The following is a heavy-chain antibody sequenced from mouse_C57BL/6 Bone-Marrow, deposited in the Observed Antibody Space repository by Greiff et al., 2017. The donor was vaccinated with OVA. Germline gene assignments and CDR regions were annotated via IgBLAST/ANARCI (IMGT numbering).Heavy chain of an antibody. Sequence: VQLQQSGAELAKPGASVKLSCKASGYTFTSYWMHWVKQRPGQGLEWIGFINPSSGYTKYNQKFKDKATLTADKSSRTAYMQLISLTYEDSAVYYCARSGYRGFAYWGQGTLVTVSA. CDR2: INPSSGYT. V-gene: IGHV1-7*01. CDR1: GYTFTSYW. CDR3: ARSGYRGFAY. D-gene: IGHD3-2*02. J-gene: IGHJ3*01.